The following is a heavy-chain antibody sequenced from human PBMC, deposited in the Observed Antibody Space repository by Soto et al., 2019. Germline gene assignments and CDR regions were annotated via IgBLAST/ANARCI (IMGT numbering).Heavy chain of an antibody. CDR1: GGSISSGGYY. V-gene: IGHV4-31*03. Sequence: PSETLSLTCTVSGGSISSGGYYWSWIRQHPGKGLEWIGYIYYSGSTYYNPSLKSRVTISVDTSKNQFSLKLSSVTAADTAVYYCARGPIYGDPAGYFDYWGQGTLVTVSS. CDR3: ARGPIYGDPAGYFDY. CDR2: IYYSGST. J-gene: IGHJ4*02. D-gene: IGHD4-17*01.